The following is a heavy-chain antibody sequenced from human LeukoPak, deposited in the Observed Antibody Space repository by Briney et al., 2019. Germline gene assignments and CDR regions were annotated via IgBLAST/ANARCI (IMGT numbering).Heavy chain of an antibody. J-gene: IGHJ4*02. CDR1: GFTFSSYA. V-gene: IGHV3-23*01. CDR3: AKDQPYSGSWYGEQGFDY. Sequence: PGGSLRLSCAASGFTFSSYAMSWVRQAPGKGLEWVSAISGSGDSTYYADSVKGRFTISRDNSKNTLYLQMNSLRAEDTAVYYCAKDQPYSGSWYGEQGFDYWGQGTLVTVSS. CDR2: ISGSGDST. D-gene: IGHD6-13*01.